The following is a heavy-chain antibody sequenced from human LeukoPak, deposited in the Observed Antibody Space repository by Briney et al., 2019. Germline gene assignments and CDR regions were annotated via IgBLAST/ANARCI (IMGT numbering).Heavy chain of an antibody. J-gene: IGHJ5*02. CDR2: HSGNS. CDR1: GASVSSNSYH. V-gene: IGHV4-61*03. CDR3: ARGGEEILRYFDWLSKSPNWFDP. D-gene: IGHD3-9*01. Sequence: SETLSLTCTVSGASVSSNSYHWSWIRRAPGKGLEWIGHSGNSDYKPSLKSRITISTDTSNNHFSLNLVSVTAADTAVYYCARGGEEILRYFDWLSKSPNWFDPWGQGTLVTVSS.